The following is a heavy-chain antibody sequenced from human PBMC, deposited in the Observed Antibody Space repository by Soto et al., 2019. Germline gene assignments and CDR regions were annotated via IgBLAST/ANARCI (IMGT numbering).Heavy chain of an antibody. V-gene: IGHV4-39*01. CDR1: GGSISSSSYY. Sequence: QLQLQESGPGLVKPSETLSLTCTVSGGSISSSSYYWGWIRQPPGKGLEWIGSIYYSGSTYYNPSLKSRVTISVDTSKTQFSLKLSSVTAADTAVYYCARRGRHIVVVIATHDAFDIWGQGTMVTVSS. CDR3: ARRGRHIVVVIATHDAFDI. J-gene: IGHJ3*02. CDR2: IYYSGST. D-gene: IGHD2-21*01.